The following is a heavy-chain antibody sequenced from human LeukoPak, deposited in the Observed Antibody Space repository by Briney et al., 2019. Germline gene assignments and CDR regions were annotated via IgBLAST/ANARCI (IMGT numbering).Heavy chain of an antibody. CDR3: ARKSVAGTRGIFGKYYYYGMDV. J-gene: IGHJ6*02. CDR2: IYYSGST. D-gene: IGHD6-19*01. V-gene: IGHV4-59*01. Sequence: PSETLSLTCTVSGGSISSYYWSWIRQPPGKGLEWIGYIYYSGSTNYNPSLKSRVTISVDTSKNQFSLKLSSVTAADTAVYYCARKSVAGTRGIFGKYYYYGMDVWGQGTTVTVSS. CDR1: GGSISSYY.